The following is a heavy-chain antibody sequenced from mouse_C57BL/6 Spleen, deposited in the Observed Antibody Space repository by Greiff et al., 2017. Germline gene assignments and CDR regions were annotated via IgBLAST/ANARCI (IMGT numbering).Heavy chain of an antibody. Sequence: EVQRVESGGGLVKPGGSLKLSCAASGFTFSSYAMSWVRQTPEKRLEWVATISDGGSYTYYPDNVKGRFTISRENAKNNLYLQMSHLKSEDTAMYYCARDLGRWLLVLYWYFDVWGTGTTVTVSS. CDR1: GFTFSSYA. V-gene: IGHV5-4*01. CDR3: ARDLGRWLLVLYWYFDV. CDR2: ISDGGSYT. J-gene: IGHJ1*03. D-gene: IGHD2-3*01.